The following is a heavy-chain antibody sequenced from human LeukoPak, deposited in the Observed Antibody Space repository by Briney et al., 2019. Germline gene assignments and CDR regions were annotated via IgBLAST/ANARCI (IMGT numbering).Heavy chain of an antibody. CDR3: ARNYYDSRGYHYSAFDI. V-gene: IGHV3-30*04. D-gene: IGHD3-22*01. J-gene: IGHJ3*02. CDR1: GFAFSTYA. Sequence: QPGRSLRLSCAASGFAFSTYAMHWVRQAPGKGLEWVAVTSYDSSNKYYADSVKGRFTISRDNSKNTLYLQMNSLRAEDTAVYYCARNYYDSRGYHYSAFDIWDQGTMVTVSS. CDR2: TSYDSSNK.